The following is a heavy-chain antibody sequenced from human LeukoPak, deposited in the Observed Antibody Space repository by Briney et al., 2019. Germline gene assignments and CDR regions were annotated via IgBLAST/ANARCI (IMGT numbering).Heavy chain of an antibody. J-gene: IGHJ5*02. CDR3: ARDRMGYCSSTSCGSLSYNWFDP. CDR1: GFTFSSYA. Sequence: GGSLRLSCAASGFTFSSYAMTRVGQAPGKGLEWVAVISYDGSSKYYADSVKGRFTISRDNSKNTLYLQMNSLRAEDTAVYYCARDRMGYCSSTSCGSLSYNWFDPWGQGTLVTVSS. CDR2: ISYDGSSK. D-gene: IGHD2-2*01. V-gene: IGHV3-30*04.